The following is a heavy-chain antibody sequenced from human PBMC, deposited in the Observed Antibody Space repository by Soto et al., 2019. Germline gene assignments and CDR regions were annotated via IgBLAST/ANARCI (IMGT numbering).Heavy chain of an antibody. D-gene: IGHD6-6*01. CDR2: NYYSGIT. Sequence: QVQLQESGPGLLKPSQTLSLTCTVSGGSISSGGYYWTWIRQHPGKGLEWIGYNYYSGITYYNPSLNSRVTISLDTSKNQFSLKLSSVTAADTAVYYCARGSSIAGLYYGMDVWGQGTTVTVSS. J-gene: IGHJ6*02. CDR1: GGSISSGGYY. V-gene: IGHV4-31*03. CDR3: ARGSSIAGLYYGMDV.